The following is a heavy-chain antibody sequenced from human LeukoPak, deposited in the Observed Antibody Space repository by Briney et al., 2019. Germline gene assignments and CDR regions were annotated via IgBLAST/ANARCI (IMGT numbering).Heavy chain of an antibody. J-gene: IGHJ4*02. Sequence: SETLSLTCTVSGGSISTHDYYWGWIRQPPGKGLEWIGSIYYSGSTYYNPALKFRVTISVDTSKNQFSLNLSSLTATDTVVYYCARGQWLLWDSIDYWGQGTLVTVSS. CDR2: IYYSGST. CDR3: ARGQWLLWDSIDY. CDR1: GGSISTHDYY. D-gene: IGHD6-19*01. V-gene: IGHV4-39*01.